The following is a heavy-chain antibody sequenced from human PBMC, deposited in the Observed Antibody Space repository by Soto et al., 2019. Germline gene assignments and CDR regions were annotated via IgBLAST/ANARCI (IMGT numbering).Heavy chain of an antibody. J-gene: IGHJ4*02. D-gene: IGHD3-3*01. CDR2: ISGTSIDA. CDR1: GFTFSDYY. V-gene: IGHV3-11*06. Sequence: GGSLRLSCAASGFTFSDYYMNWIRQAPGKGLEWISYISGTSIDANYADSVKGRFTISRDNAKNSLYLQMSSLRADDTAVYYCVRGPRVADFWGQGTLVTVSS. CDR3: VRGPRVADF.